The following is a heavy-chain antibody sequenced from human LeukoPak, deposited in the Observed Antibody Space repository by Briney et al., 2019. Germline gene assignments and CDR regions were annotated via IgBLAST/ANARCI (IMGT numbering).Heavy chain of an antibody. J-gene: IGHJ3*02. Sequence: ASVKVSCKASGYTFTGYYMHWVRQAPGQGLEWMGWINPNSGGTNYAQKFQGRVTMTRDTSISTAYMELSRLRSDDTAVYYCARELERHDAFDIWGQGTMVTVSS. D-gene: IGHD6-25*01. V-gene: IGHV1-2*02. CDR1: GYTFTGYY. CDR3: ARELERHDAFDI. CDR2: INPNSGGT.